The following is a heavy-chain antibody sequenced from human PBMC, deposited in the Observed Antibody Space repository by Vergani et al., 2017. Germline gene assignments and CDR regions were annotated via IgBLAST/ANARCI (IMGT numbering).Heavy chain of an antibody. J-gene: IGHJ4*02. CDR2: VSTGTKSQ. Sequence: QLVESGGGWVQPGGSLRLSCVVSGFDFRSYIMNWVRQAPGKGLEWVSFVSTGTKSQSSAESVKGRFTISRDSAKNSLYLQMNSLRAEDTAVYYCARDGGYCSGGSCEGDYWGQGTLVTVSS. D-gene: IGHD2-15*01. V-gene: IGHV3-48*01. CDR1: GFDFRSYI. CDR3: ARDGGYCSGGSCEGDY.